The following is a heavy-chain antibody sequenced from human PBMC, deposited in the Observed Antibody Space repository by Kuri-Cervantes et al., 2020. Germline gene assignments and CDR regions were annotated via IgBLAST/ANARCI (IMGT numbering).Heavy chain of an antibody. V-gene: IGHV3-74*01. J-gene: IGHJ6*03. CDR3: AKVDCSSTSCQAMDV. Sequence: GGSLRLSCAASGFIFSNYWMHWVRQVPGKGLVWVSRINSDGDVTNYADSVKGRFTISRDNAKNTLYLQMNSLRGEDTAVYYCAKVDCSSTSCQAMDVWGKGTTVTVSS. CDR2: INSDGDVT. D-gene: IGHD2-2*01. CDR1: GFIFSNYW.